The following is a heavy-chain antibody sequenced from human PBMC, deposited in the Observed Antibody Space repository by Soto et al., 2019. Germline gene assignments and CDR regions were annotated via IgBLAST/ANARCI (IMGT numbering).Heavy chain of an antibody. CDR3: AADQGSGWYYFDY. V-gene: IGHV1-24*01. D-gene: IGHD6-19*01. J-gene: IGHJ4*02. Sequence: ASVKVSCKVSGYTLTELSMHWVRQAPGKGLEWMGGFDPEDGETIYAQKFQGRVTMTEDTSIDTAYMELSSPRSEDTAVYYCAADQGSGWYYFDYWGQRTLVTVSS. CDR2: FDPEDGET. CDR1: GYTLTELS.